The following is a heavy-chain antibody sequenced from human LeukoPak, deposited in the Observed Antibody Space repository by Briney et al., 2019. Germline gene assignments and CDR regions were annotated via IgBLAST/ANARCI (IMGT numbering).Heavy chain of an antibody. CDR2: IIPILRTP. D-gene: IGHD3-10*01. J-gene: IGHJ4*02. V-gene: IGHV1-69*11. Sequence: SVKVSCKASGGTFSSYAISWVRQAPGQGLEWMGRIIPILRTPNYAQNFQGRVTIPTDESTSTAYMELSSLRSEDTAVYYCARDAGRYGSVPQRNWGQGTLVTVSS. CDR3: ARDAGRYGSVPQRN. CDR1: GGTFSSYA.